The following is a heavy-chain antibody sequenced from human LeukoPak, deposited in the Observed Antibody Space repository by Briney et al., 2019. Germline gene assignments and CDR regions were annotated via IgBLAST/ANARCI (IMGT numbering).Heavy chain of an antibody. CDR3: VRDLILVWTPGDDFDF. D-gene: IGHD3-16*01. J-gene: IGHJ4*02. V-gene: IGHV3-74*01. CDR2: VNEDATTI. CDR1: GFAFSAYW. Sequence: GGSLRLSCAASGFAFSAYWMHWVRQAPGKGLEWVSRVNEDATTITYADSVKGRFIISRDNSKKSLYLQMNNLRAEDTAVYYCVRDLILVWTPGDDFDFWGQGTLVIVSS.